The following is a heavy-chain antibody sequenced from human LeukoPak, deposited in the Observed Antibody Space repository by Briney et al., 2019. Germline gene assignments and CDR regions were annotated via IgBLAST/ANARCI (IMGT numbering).Heavy chain of an antibody. CDR3: ARDIWPTTKSFDY. D-gene: IGHD1-26*01. Sequence: GGTLRLSCAASGFTFSSYVMNWVRQAPGKGLQWVSSMSGTGVNTYYADSVKGRFTISRDNAKNSLYLQMNSLRAEDTAVYYCARDIWPTTKSFDYWGQGTLVTVSS. J-gene: IGHJ4*02. CDR1: GFTFSSYV. CDR2: MSGTGVNT. V-gene: IGHV3-21*01.